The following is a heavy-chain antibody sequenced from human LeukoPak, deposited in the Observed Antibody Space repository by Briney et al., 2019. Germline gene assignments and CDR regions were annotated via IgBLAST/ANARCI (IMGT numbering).Heavy chain of an antibody. CDR3: ARDQEAFDY. CDR2: IYPRDGST. CDR1: GYSFTSNY. V-gene: IGHV1-46*01. Sequence: PGASVKVSCKASGYSFTSNYIHWVRQAPGQGLEWMGMIYPRDGSTSYAQKFQGRVTVTRDTSTSTVHMELSGLRSGDTAVYYCARDQEAFDYWGQGTLVTVSS. J-gene: IGHJ4*02.